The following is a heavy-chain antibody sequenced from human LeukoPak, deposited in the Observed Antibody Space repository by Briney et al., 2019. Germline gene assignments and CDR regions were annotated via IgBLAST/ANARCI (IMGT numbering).Heavy chain of an antibody. J-gene: IGHJ4*02. CDR1: GFTFSSYG. CDR2: IRYDGNKE. Sequence: PGGSLRLSCGAYGFTFSSYGMPWVRQAPGKGLEWVAFIRYDGNKENYADSVKGRFTISRDNSKNTVYLQMDSLRTEDTAVYYCAKDDPFFDYWGQGTLVTVSS. V-gene: IGHV3-30*02. CDR3: AKDDPFFDY.